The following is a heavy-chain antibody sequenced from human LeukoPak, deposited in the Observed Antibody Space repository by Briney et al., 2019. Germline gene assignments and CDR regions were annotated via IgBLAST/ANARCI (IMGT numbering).Heavy chain of an antibody. Sequence: PGGSLRLSCAASGFTFSSYAVSWVRQAPGKGLEWVSAISGSGGRTYDAGSVKGRFTISRDNSKNTLYLQMNSLRAEDTAVYYCATHSGGYWGQGTLVTVSS. CDR2: ISGSGGRT. CDR3: ATHSGGY. D-gene: IGHD3-16*01. CDR1: GFTFSSYA. V-gene: IGHV3-23*01. J-gene: IGHJ4*02.